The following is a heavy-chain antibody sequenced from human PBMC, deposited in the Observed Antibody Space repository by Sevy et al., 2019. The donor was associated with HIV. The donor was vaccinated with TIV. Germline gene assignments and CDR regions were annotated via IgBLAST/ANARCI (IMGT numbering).Heavy chain of an antibody. V-gene: IGHV3-11*01. CDR3: AGGTNYYESSGPSYFDY. J-gene: IGHJ4*02. Sequence: GGSLRLSCAASGFTFIDYYMSWIRQAPGKGLEWVSHISTSGVTIYYADSVKGRFTISRDNAKNSLYLQMNSLRAEDPAVYYCAGGTNYYESSGPSYFDYWGPGSLVTVSS. CDR2: ISTSGVTI. D-gene: IGHD3-22*01. CDR1: GFTFIDYY.